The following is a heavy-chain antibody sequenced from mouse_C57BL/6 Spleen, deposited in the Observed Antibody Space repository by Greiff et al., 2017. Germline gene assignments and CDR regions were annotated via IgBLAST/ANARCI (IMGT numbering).Heavy chain of an antibody. CDR1: GYTFTSYW. Sequence: VQLQQPGAELVKPGASVKLSCKASGYTFTSYWMHWVKQRPGQGLEWIGMIHPNSGSTNYNEKFKSKATLTVDKSSSTAYMQLSSLTSEDSAVYCCARSGRGDDDFDCWGKGTTLTVSS. V-gene: IGHV1-64*01. J-gene: IGHJ2*01. CDR2: IHPNSGST. D-gene: IGHD2-2*01. CDR3: ARSGRGDDDFDC.